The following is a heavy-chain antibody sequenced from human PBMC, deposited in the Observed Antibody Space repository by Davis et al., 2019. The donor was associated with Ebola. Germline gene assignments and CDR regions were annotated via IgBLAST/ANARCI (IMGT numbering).Heavy chain of an antibody. D-gene: IGHD5-24*01. CDR3: AKRSLDGYIDY. J-gene: IGHJ4*02. CDR1: GFTFRSYA. Sequence: GESLKISCVASGFTFRSYAVHWVRQAPGKGLEWVAVTSYDGSLKYYADSVKGRFTISRDNSEETLYLQMNSLRPEDTAVYYCAKRSLDGYIDYWGQGTLVTVSS. CDR2: TSYDGSLK. V-gene: IGHV3-30-3*02.